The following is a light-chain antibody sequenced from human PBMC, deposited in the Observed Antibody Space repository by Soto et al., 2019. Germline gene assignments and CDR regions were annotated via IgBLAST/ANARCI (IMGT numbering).Light chain of an antibody. CDR2: RNN. Sequence: QPVLTQPPSASGTPGQRVIISCSGSSSNIGSYYVYWYQQLPGTAPKLLIYRNNQRPSGVPDRFSGSKSGTSASLAISGLRSEDEADYYCAAWDDSLSGVVFGGGTKLTV. V-gene: IGLV1-47*01. CDR1: SSNIGSYY. J-gene: IGLJ2*01. CDR3: AAWDDSLSGVV.